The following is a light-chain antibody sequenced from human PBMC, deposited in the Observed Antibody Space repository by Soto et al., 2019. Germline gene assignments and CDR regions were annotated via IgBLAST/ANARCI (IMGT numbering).Light chain of an antibody. Sequence: QPVLTQTPSASGTPGQTVTISCSGSRSNIGNNAVSWYQQFPGTAPKLLIYNNNQRPSGVPARFSGSKSGTSASLAISGLQSEDEADYYCATWDDSLNARGVFGGGTKVTVL. CDR1: RSNIGNNA. CDR3: ATWDDSLNARGV. J-gene: IGLJ3*02. V-gene: IGLV1-44*01. CDR2: NNN.